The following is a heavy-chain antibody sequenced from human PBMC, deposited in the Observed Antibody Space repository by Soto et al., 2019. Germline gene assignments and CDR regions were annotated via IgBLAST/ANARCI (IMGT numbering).Heavy chain of an antibody. CDR3: AREEAGAFDI. D-gene: IGHD3-10*01. CDR2: TYYSGST. V-gene: IGHV4-31*02. J-gene: IGHJ3*02. Sequence: TWIRQHPGKGLEWIGYTYYSGSTYYNPSLKSRLTISVDTSKNQFSLRLSSVTAADTAVYYCAREEAGAFDIWGQGTMVTVSS.